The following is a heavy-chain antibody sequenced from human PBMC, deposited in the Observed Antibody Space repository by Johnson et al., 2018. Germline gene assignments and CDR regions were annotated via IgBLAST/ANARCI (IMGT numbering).Heavy chain of an antibody. CDR2: ISYDGSNK. V-gene: IGHV3-30*18. D-gene: IGHD2-15*01. J-gene: IGHJ1*01. Sequence: QVQLVESGGGVVQPGRSXRLSCAASGFTFSSYGMHWVRQAPGKGLEWVAVISYDGSNKDSADSVKGRFTISRDNSKNTLYLQMNSLRAEDTAVYYCAKRWLGYIQHWGQGTLVTVSS. CDR1: GFTFSSYG. CDR3: AKRWLGYIQH.